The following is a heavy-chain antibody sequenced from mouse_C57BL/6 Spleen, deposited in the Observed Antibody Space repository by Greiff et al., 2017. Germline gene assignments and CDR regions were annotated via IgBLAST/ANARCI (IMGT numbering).Heavy chain of an antibody. CDR2: IDPEDGDT. Sequence: VQLQQSGAELVRPGASVKLSCTASGFNIKDYYMHWVKQRPEQGLKWIGRIDPEDGDTEYAPKFQGKATMAADTSSNTAYLQLSSLTSEDTAVYYCTVITTEARDDWVQGTSVTVSS. V-gene: IGHV14-1*01. CDR3: TVITTEARDD. D-gene: IGHD1-1*01. J-gene: IGHJ4*01. CDR1: GFNIKDYY.